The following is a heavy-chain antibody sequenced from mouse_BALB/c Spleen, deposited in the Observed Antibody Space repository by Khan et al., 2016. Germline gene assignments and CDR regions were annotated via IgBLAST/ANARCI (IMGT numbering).Heavy chain of an antibody. J-gene: IGHJ4*01. V-gene: IGHV2-9*02. CDR2: IWAGGST. CDR3: ARVASGSSPYYSMDY. CDR1: GFSLTSYG. D-gene: IGHD1-1*01. Sequence: QVQLKESGPGLVAPSQSLSITCTVSGFSLTSYGVHWVRQPPGKGLEWLGVIWAGGSTNYNSALMSRLSISKDNSKSQVFLKMNSLQTDDTAMYYCARVASGSSPYYSMDYWCHGTSVTVSS.